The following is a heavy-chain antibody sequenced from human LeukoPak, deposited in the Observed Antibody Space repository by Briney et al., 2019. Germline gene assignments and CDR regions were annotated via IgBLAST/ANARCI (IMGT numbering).Heavy chain of an antibody. CDR2: MNPNSGNT. Sequence: ASVKVSCKASGYTFTSYDINWVRQATGQGLEWMGWMNPNSGNTGYAQKFQGRVTITADESTSTAYMELSSLRSEDTAVYYCARVKAVAEYYFDYWGQGTLVTVSS. D-gene: IGHD6-19*01. V-gene: IGHV1-8*01. CDR1: GYTFTSYD. CDR3: ARVKAVAEYYFDY. J-gene: IGHJ4*02.